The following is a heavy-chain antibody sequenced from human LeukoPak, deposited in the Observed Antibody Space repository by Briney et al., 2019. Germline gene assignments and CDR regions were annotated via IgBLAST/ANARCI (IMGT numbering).Heavy chain of an antibody. D-gene: IGHD3-10*01. CDR2: INSDGINT. CDR1: GFTFSNYW. CDR3: ARGRDYYGSGSYYNVCDY. Sequence: GGSLRLSCAASGFTFSNYWMHWVRQAPGKGLVWVSRINSDGINTSYADSVKGRFTISRDNSKNTLYLQMNSLRAEDTAVYYRARGRDYYGSGSYYNVCDYWGQGTLVTVSS. V-gene: IGHV3-74*01. J-gene: IGHJ4*02.